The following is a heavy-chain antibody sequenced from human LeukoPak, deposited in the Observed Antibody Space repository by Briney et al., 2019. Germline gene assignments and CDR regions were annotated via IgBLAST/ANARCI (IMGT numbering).Heavy chain of an antibody. CDR1: GFIFSHYG. CDR3: AKDTYYGSGSYSPFDY. V-gene: IGHV3-33*03. Sequence: GGSLRLSCTESGFIFSHYGMHWVRQAPGKGLEWVAVIQNDASTRNYVDSVKGRFTISRDNSENTVFLQMDSLRAEDTAVYYCAKDTYYGSGSYSPFDYWGQGTLVTVSS. J-gene: IGHJ4*02. CDR2: IQNDASTR. D-gene: IGHD3-10*01.